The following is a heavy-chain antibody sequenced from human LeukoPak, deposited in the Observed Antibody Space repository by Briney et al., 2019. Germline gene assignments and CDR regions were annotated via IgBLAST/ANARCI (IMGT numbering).Heavy chain of an antibody. J-gene: IGHJ4*02. Sequence: GGSLRLSCGASGFTFSRSAMNWVRQAPGKGLEWVAAICGNGVATYYADSAKGRFNISRDNTNNTLFLQMNSLRTEDTAIYYCVKEAYYLDSSTYLIPFDFWGQGTLVTVSS. V-gene: IGHV3-23*01. CDR2: ICGNGVAT. CDR3: VKEAYYLDSSTYLIPFDF. D-gene: IGHD3-22*01. CDR1: GFTFSRSA.